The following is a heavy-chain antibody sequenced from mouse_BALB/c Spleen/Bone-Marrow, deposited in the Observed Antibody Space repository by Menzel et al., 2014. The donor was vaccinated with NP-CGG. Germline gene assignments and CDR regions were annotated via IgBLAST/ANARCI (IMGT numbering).Heavy chain of an antibody. Sequence: EVKLQESGADLVKPGASVKLSCTASGFNIKDTYIHWVKQRPEQGLEWIGRVDPASGNTKYAPKFQGKATITADTSSNTAYLRLSSLTSEDTAVYYCARRFGNSPRDSAMVNWGRGTSVTVSS. V-gene: IGHV14-3*02. CDR2: VDPASGNT. CDR1: GFNIKDTY. CDR3: ARRFGNSPRDSAMVN. D-gene: IGHD2-1*01. J-gene: IGHJ4*01.